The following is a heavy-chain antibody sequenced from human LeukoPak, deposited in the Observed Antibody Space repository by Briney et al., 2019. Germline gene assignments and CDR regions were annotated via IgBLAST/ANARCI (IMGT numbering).Heavy chain of an antibody. V-gene: IGHV3-23*01. CDR3: AKGESRFGELSYYYYGMDV. J-gene: IGHJ6*02. CDR1: GFTFSSYA. D-gene: IGHD3-10*01. Sequence: PGGSLRLSCAASGFTFSSYAMSWVRQAPGKGLEWVSAISGSGGSTYYADSVKGRFTISRDNSKNTLYLQMNSLRAEDTAVYYCAKGESRFGELSYYYYGMDVWGQGTTVTVSS. CDR2: ISGSGGST.